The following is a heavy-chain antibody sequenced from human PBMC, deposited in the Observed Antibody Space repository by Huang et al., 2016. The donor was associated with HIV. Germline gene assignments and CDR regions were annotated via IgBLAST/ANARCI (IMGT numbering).Heavy chain of an antibody. J-gene: IGHJ2*01. Sequence: QVQLVESGGGVVQPGRSLRLSCTASGFTIGSYTMHWVRQTPDKWLEWLTIISHDGKNQHYADSVKGRFTLSRDTSKNTLYLQMTNLTTEDTALYYCTSGWYYVHWYLDLWGRGTLVIVSS. D-gene: IGHD3-3*01. CDR1: GFTIGSYT. V-gene: IGHV3-30*04. CDR3: TSGWYYVHWYLDL. CDR2: ISHDGKNQ.